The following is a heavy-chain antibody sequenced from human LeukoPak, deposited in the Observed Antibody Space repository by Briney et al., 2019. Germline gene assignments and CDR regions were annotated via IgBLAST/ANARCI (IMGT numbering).Heavy chain of an antibody. CDR1: GYTFTGYY. CDR3: ARDYYGDYTNNWFDP. J-gene: IGHJ5*02. Sequence: PWASVKVSCKASGYTFTGYYMHWVRQAPGQGLEWMGWINPNSGGTNYAQKFQGRVTMTRDTSISTAYMELSRLRSDDTAVYYCARDYYGDYTNNWFDPWGQGTLVTVSS. CDR2: INPNSGGT. D-gene: IGHD4-17*01. V-gene: IGHV1-2*02.